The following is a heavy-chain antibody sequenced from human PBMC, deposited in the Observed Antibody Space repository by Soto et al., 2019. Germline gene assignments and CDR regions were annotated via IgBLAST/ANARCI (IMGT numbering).Heavy chain of an antibody. V-gene: IGHV3-23*01. CDR1: GFSFSSYA. CDR3: ARRSRGWYFDY. Sequence: EVQLLESGGGLVQPGGSLRLSCAASGFSFSSYAMNWVRQAPGKGLEWVSVISGSGDSTYYADSVKGRFTISRDNSKNTRYLQMISLIEEDTAVYYCARRSRGWYFDYWGQGTLVTVSS. CDR2: ISGSGDST. J-gene: IGHJ4*02. D-gene: IGHD6-19*01.